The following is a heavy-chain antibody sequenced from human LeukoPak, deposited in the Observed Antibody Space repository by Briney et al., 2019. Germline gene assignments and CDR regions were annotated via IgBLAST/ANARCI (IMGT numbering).Heavy chain of an antibody. Sequence: SETLSLTCTVSGGSISSSSYYWGWIRQPPGKGLEWIGTIYYTGSTYYNPSLKSRVSISVDTSKNQFSLKLSPVTAADTAVYYCARDNSGYDILTGYYYYWGQGTLVTVSS. CDR2: IYYTGST. CDR3: ARDNSGYDILTGYYYY. CDR1: GGSISSSSYY. V-gene: IGHV4-39*07. J-gene: IGHJ4*02. D-gene: IGHD3-9*01.